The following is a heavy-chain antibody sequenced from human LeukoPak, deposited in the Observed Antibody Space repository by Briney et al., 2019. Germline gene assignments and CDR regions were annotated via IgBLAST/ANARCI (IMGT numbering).Heavy chain of an antibody. Sequence: GASVKVSCKVSGYTLTELSMHWVRQAPGEGLEWMGGFDPEDGETIYAQKFQGRVTMTEDTSTDTAYMELSSLRSEDTAVYYCARWLQLDGYFDYWGQGTLVTVSS. CDR1: GYTLTELS. D-gene: IGHD5-24*01. V-gene: IGHV1-24*01. CDR2: FDPEDGET. CDR3: ARWLQLDGYFDY. J-gene: IGHJ4*02.